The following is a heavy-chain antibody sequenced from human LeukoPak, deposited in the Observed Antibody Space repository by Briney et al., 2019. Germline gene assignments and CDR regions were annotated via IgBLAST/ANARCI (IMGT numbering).Heavy chain of an antibody. D-gene: IGHD4-17*01. CDR3: AKGAGDYVDYYYGMDV. V-gene: IGHV3-30*18. CDR1: GFTFSSYG. J-gene: IGHJ6*04. Sequence: GGSLRLSCAASGFTFSSYGMHWVRQAPGKGLEWVAVISYDGSNKYYADSVKGRFTISRDNSKNTLYLQMNSLRAEDTAVYYCAKGAGDYVDYYYGMDVWGKGTTVTVSS. CDR2: ISYDGSNK.